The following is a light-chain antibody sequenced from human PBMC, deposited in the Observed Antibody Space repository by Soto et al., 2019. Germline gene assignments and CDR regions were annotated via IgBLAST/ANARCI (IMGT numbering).Light chain of an antibody. CDR2: GAS. Sequence: EIVLTQSPGTLSLSPGEGATLSCRASQSVSSSYLAWYLQKPGQAPRLLIYGASSRATGIPDRFSGSGSGTDFNLTISRLEPEDFAVYYCQQYGSSSYTFGQGTQLEIK. V-gene: IGKV3-20*01. CDR1: QSVSSSY. J-gene: IGKJ2*01. CDR3: QQYGSSSYT.